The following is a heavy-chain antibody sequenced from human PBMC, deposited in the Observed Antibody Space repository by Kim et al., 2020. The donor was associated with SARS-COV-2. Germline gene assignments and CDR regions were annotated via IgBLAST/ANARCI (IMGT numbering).Heavy chain of an antibody. Sequence: GGSLRLSCAASGFTFSSYWMHWVRQGPGKGLLWVARIKTDGSSTCYADSVKGRFTISRDNAKNTVYLQMNSLRAEDSAVYYCARGAVVGGTFSEYWGPGT. CDR3: ARGAVVGGTFSEY. CDR1: GFTFSSYW. D-gene: IGHD1-26*01. V-gene: IGHV3-74*01. CDR2: IKTDGSST. J-gene: IGHJ1*01.